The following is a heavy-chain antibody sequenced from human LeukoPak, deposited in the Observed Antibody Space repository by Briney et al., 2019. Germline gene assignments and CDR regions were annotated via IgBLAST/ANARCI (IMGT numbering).Heavy chain of an antibody. J-gene: IGHJ4*02. CDR2: ISSSSSTI. CDR1: GFTFSSYS. D-gene: IGHD6-19*01. V-gene: IGHV3-48*04. Sequence: GGSLRLSCAASGFTFSSYSMNWVRQAPGKGLEWVSYISSSSSTIYYADSVKGRFTISRDNAKNSLYLQMNSLRAEDTAVYYCAREYAGYSSGWYFDYWGQGTLVTVSS. CDR3: AREYAGYSSGWYFDY.